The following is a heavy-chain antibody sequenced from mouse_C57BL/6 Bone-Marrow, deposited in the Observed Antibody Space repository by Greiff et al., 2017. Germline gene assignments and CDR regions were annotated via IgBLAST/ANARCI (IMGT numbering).Heavy chain of an antibody. V-gene: IGHV7-3*01. CDR2: IRHKANGYTT. D-gene: IGHD2-3*01. Sequence: VESGGGLVQPGGSLSLSCAASGFTFTDYYMSWVRQPPGKALEGLGFIRHKANGYTTEYSASVKGRFTISRYTTQSIIELQMNALGAEDGDTCNCAKSYDDFDYWGQGTTLTVSS. J-gene: IGHJ2*01. CDR1: GFTFTDYY. CDR3: AKSYDDFDY.